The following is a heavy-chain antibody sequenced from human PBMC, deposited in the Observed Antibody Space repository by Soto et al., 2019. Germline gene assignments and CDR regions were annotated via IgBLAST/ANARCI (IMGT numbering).Heavy chain of an antibody. J-gene: IGHJ6*02. Sequence: EVPLVEPGGGLVQRGESLRLSCAASGFALSSYSMNWVRQTPGKGLEWVAYISATGNTKYYADSVKGRFTISRDNAKNSLYLQLNSLRDEDTAVYFCARGFDLQYGLDVWGQGTTVTVSS. V-gene: IGHV3-48*02. CDR3: ARGFDLQYGLDV. D-gene: IGHD3-10*01. CDR1: GFALSSYS. CDR2: ISATGNTK.